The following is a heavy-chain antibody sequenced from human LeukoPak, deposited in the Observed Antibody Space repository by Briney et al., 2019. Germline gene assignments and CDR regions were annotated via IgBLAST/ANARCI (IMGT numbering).Heavy chain of an antibody. D-gene: IGHD6-13*01. CDR1: GFTFSSYG. J-gene: IGHJ4*02. V-gene: IGHV3-33*06. CDR2: IWYDGSNK. CDR3: AKEDRGAAAAFDY. Sequence: PGGSLRLSCAASGFTFSSYGMHWVRQAPGKGLEWVAVIWYDGSNKYYADSVKGRFTISRDNSKNTLYLQMNSLRAEDTAVYYCAKEDRGAAAAFDYWGQGTLVTVSS.